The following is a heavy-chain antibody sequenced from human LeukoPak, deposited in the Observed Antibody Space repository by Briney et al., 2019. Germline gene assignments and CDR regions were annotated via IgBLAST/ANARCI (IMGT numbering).Heavy chain of an antibody. V-gene: IGHV4-39*01. CDR1: GGSISSSSYY. CDR2: IYYSGST. J-gene: IGHJ3*02. D-gene: IGHD4-17*01. Sequence: SETLSLTCTVSGGSISSSSYYWGWIRQPPGKGLEWIGSIYYSGSTYYNPSLKSRVTISVDTSKNQFSLKLSSVTAADTAVYYCARTTDYGDYCDAFDIWGQGTMVTVSS. CDR3: ARTTDYGDYCDAFDI.